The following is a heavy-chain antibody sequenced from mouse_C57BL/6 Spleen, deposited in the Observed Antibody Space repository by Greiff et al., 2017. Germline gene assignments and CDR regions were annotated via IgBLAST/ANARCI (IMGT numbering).Heavy chain of an antibody. CDR2: IHPNSGST. D-gene: IGHD2-4*01. J-gene: IGHJ2*01. CDR3: AFDYDGGYYFDY. CDR1: GYTFTSYW. Sequence: QVQLQQPGAELVKPGASVKLSCKASGYTFTSYWMHWVKQRPGQGLEWIGMIHPNSGSTNYNEKFKSKATLTVDKSSSTAYMQLSSLTSEDSAVYYCAFDYDGGYYFDYWGQGTTLTVSS. V-gene: IGHV1-64*01.